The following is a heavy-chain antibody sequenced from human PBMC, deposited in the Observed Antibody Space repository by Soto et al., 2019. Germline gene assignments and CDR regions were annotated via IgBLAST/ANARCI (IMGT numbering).Heavy chain of an antibody. V-gene: IGHV3-74*01. J-gene: IGHJ4*02. CDR3: ARDWSSGGEASYYFDY. D-gene: IGHD6-19*01. CDR2: INSDGSST. Sequence: LILSCTASRFTFSSYCMHWFRQARRKGLVWVSRINSDGSSTSYADSVKGRFTISRDNAKNTLYLQMNSLRAEDTAVYYCARDWSSGGEASYYFDYWGQGTLVTVSS. CDR1: RFTFSSYC.